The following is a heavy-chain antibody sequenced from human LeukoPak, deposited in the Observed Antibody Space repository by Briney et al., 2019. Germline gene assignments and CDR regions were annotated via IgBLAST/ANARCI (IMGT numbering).Heavy chain of an antibody. J-gene: IGHJ4*02. CDR1: GYTFTSYY. CDR2: INPSGGST. D-gene: IGHD5-24*01. CDR3: ARGSRWLQLGRYFDY. V-gene: IGHV1-46*01. Sequence: ASVKVSCKASGYTFTSYYMRWVRQAPGQGLEWMGIINPSGGSTSYAQKFQGRVTMTRDTSTSTVYMELSSLRSEDTAVYYCARGSRWLQLGRYFDYWGQGTLVTVSS.